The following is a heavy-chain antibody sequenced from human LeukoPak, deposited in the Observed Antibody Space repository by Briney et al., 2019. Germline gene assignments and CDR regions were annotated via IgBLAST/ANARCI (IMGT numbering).Heavy chain of an antibody. Sequence: ASVKVSCKSSGYTFTSYYMHWVRQAPGQGLDWMGIINPSGGSTSYAQKFQGRVTMTRDMSTSTVYMELRSLRSEDTAVYDCARVGLTSDFDYWGQGTLVTVSS. V-gene: IGHV1-46*01. CDR2: INPSGGST. D-gene: IGHD2-21*02. CDR1: GYTFTSYY. J-gene: IGHJ4*02. CDR3: ARVGLTSDFDY.